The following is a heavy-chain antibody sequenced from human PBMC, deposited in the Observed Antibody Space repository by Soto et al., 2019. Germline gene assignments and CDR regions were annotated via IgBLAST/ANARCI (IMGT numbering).Heavy chain of an antibody. CDR2: IYYSGST. CDR1: GGSISSSSYY. J-gene: IGHJ4*02. D-gene: IGHD3-22*01. CDR3: ARTRLQYYYDSSGYSLFDY. V-gene: IGHV4-39*01. Sequence: SETLSLTCTVSGGSISSSSYYWGWIRQPPGKGMEWIGSIYYSGSTYYKPSLKSRVTISVDTSKNQFSLKLSSVTAADTAVYYCARTRLQYYYDSSGYSLFDYWGQGTLVTVSS.